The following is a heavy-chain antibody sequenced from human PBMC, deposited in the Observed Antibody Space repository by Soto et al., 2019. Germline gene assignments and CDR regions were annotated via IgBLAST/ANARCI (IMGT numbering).Heavy chain of an antibody. CDR2: ISGRVGSK. CDR1: GLTFSSYA. J-gene: IGHJ6*03. D-gene: IGHD2-15*01. CDR3: AESLGYCSGSNCVGYYYYMGV. V-gene: IGHV3-23*01. Sequence: EVQLLESGGGLVQPGGSLRLSCAASGLTFSSYAMTWVRQAPGKGLEWVSGISGRVGSKYYPDSVTGHFTISRDSSKNTLYLQMSSLIADDMAVYYCAESLGYCSGSNCVGYYYYMGVWDKGSTVSVCS.